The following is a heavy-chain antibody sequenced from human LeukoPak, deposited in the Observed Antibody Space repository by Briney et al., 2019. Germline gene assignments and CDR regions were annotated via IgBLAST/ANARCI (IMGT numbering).Heavy chain of an antibody. V-gene: IGHV3-21*01. J-gene: IGHJ4*02. CDR1: GFTFSSYS. CDR3: ARDPWTNSDYDGFDY. CDR2: ISSSSIYI. D-gene: IGHD5-12*01. Sequence: PGGSLRLSCAASGFTFSSYSMTWVRQAPGKGLEWVSSISSSSIYIYYADSVKGRFTISRDNAKNSLYLQMNSLRAEDTAVYYCARDPWTNSDYDGFDYWGQGTLVTVSS.